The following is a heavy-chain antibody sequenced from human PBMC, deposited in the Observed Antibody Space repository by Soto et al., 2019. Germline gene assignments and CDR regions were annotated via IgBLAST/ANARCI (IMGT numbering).Heavy chain of an antibody. CDR3: ARLAGYCSGTSCYGYYVMDV. CDR2: FHYSGRT. D-gene: IGHD2-2*01. J-gene: IGHJ6*02. V-gene: IGHV4-39*01. CDR1: GGSISSGPYS. Sequence: SETLSLTCSVSGGSISSGPYSWGWIRQPPGKGLEWIGTFHYSGRTYYSPSLESRVTISVDTSKNQFSLKVSSVTAADTAVFYCARLAGYCSGTSCYGYYVMDVWGQGTTVTVS.